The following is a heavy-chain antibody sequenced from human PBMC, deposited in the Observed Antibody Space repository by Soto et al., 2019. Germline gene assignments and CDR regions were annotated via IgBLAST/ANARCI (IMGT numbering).Heavy chain of an antibody. CDR2: ISGSGGST. V-gene: IGHV3-23*01. Sequence: GGSLRLSCAASGFTFSSYAMSWVRQAPGKGLEWVSAISGSGGSTYYADSVKGRFTISRDNSKNTLYLQMNSLRAEDTAVYYCAKELEQQLVFDYYYGMDVWGQGTTVTVSS. J-gene: IGHJ6*02. CDR1: GFTFSSYA. CDR3: AKELEQQLVFDYYYGMDV. D-gene: IGHD6-13*01.